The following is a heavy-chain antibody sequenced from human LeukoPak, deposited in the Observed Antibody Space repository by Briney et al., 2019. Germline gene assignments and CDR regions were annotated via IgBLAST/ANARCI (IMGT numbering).Heavy chain of an antibody. CDR3: AKGGYSGYDSPGYYYYYMDV. CDR1: GFTFSSYA. Sequence: GGSLRLSCAASGFTFSSYAMHWVRQAPGKGLEWVAVISYDGSNKYYADSVKGRFTISRDNSKNTLYLQMNSLRAEDTAVYYCAKGGYSGYDSPGYYYYYMDVWGKGTTVTVSS. CDR2: ISYDGSNK. J-gene: IGHJ6*03. V-gene: IGHV3-30*04. D-gene: IGHD5-12*01.